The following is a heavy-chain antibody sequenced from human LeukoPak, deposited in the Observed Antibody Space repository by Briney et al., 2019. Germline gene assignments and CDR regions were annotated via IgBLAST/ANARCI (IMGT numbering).Heavy chain of an antibody. V-gene: IGHV1-69*04. Sequence: SVKVSFKASGGTFSSYAISWVRQAPGQGLEWMGRIIPILGIANYAQKFLGRVTITADKSTSTAYMELSSLRSEDTAVHYCARAGPREYCSGGSCYGFDYWGQGTLVTVSS. J-gene: IGHJ4*02. CDR2: IIPILGIA. D-gene: IGHD2-15*01. CDR3: ARAGPREYCSGGSCYGFDY. CDR1: GGTFSSYA.